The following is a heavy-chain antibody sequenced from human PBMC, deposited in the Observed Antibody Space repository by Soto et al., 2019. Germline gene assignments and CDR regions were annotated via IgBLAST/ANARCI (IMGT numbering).Heavy chain of an antibody. CDR1: GDTFSNSA. Sequence: QVHLEQSGAEVKKPGSSVKVSCKASGDTFSNSAISWVRQAPGQGLEWMGGIMPIFRTPDYAQKFQGRVTITADESTSTAYMELSGLRSDDTAVYYCARDKGRLPLGGNYYYVLDVWGQGTTVTVSS. D-gene: IGHD6-25*01. J-gene: IGHJ6*02. CDR3: ARDKGRLPLGGNYYYVLDV. CDR2: IMPIFRTP. V-gene: IGHV1-69*12.